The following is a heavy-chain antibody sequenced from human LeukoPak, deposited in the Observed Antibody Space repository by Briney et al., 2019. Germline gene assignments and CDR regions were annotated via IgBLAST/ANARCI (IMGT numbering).Heavy chain of an antibody. CDR3: ARDSSSFPRPTPSVGYFQH. Sequence: SQPLSLTCTVSGGSMSSGGYYWSWIRQHPGKGLEWIGYIYYSGSTYYNPSLKSRVTISVDTSKNQFSLKLSSVTAADTAVYYCARDSSSFPRPTPSVGYFQHWGQGTLVTVSS. CDR2: IYYSGST. D-gene: IGHD6-13*01. J-gene: IGHJ1*01. V-gene: IGHV4-31*03. CDR1: GGSMSSGGYY.